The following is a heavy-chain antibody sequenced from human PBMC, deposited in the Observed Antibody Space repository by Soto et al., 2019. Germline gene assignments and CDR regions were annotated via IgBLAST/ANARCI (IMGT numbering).Heavy chain of an antibody. J-gene: IGHJ6*02. CDR2: IYSGGST. D-gene: IGHD3-3*01. V-gene: IGHV3-53*01. CDR3: AGDTNLYDFWSGYPVRYYYYYGMDV. Sequence: PGGSLRLSCAASGFTVSSNYMSWVRQAPGKGLEWVSVIYSGGSTYYADSVKGRFTISRDNSKNTLYLQMNSLRAEDTAVYYCAGDTNLYDFWSGYPVRYYYYYGMDVWGQGTTVTVSS. CDR1: GFTVSSNY.